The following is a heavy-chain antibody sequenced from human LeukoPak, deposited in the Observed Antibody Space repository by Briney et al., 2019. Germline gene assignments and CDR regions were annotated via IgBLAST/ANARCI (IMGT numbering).Heavy chain of an antibody. CDR2: VHTSGST. Sequence: PWETLSLTCTVSRASISPYYWTWIRQPAGKGLEWIGHVHTSGSTNYNPSLKSRVTMSIDTSTNQFSLKLNSLTAADTAVYFCARRGPESYYNNWFDPWGQGTLVTVSS. CDR3: ARRGPESYYNNWFDP. CDR1: RASISPYY. V-gene: IGHV4-4*07. D-gene: IGHD3-10*01. J-gene: IGHJ5*02.